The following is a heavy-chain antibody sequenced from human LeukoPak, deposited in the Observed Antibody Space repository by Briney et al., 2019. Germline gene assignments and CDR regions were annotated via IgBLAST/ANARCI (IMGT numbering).Heavy chain of an antibody. CDR3: ARDRGRVRGVD. J-gene: IGHJ4*02. D-gene: IGHD3-10*01. CDR2: IYYSGST. Sequence: SETLSLTCAVYGGSFSGYYWSWIRQPPGKGLEWIGYIYYSGSTNYNPSLKSRVTISVDTSKNQFSLKLSSVTAADTAVYYCARDRGRVRGVDWGQGTLVTVSS. V-gene: IGHV4-59*01. CDR1: GGSFSGYY.